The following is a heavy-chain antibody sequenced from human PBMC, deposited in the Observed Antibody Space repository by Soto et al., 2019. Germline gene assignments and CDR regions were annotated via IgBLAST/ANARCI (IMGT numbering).Heavy chain of an antibody. J-gene: IGHJ6*02. CDR2: INHSGST. V-gene: IGHV4-34*01. CDR1: GGSFSGYY. CDR3: ARGLLLDTIFGVAQESMDV. Sequence: SETLSLTCAVYGGSFSGYYWSWIRQPPGKGLEWIGEINHSGSTNYNPSLKSRVTISVDTSKNQFSLKLSSVTAADTAVYYCARGLLLDTIFGVAQESMDVWGQGTTVTVS. D-gene: IGHD3-3*01.